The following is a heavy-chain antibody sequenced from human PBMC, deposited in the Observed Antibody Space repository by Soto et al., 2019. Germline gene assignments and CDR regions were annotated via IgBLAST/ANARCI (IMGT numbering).Heavy chain of an antibody. J-gene: IGHJ5*02. Sequence: QITLKESGPTLVKPTQTLTLTCTFSGFSLSTSVVGVGWIRQPPGKALEWLALIYWDDDKRYSPSLKSRLTIPKDTSKNQVVLTMTNMDPVDTATYYCAHSGTGPDLNWFDPWGQGTLVTVSS. CDR3: AHSGTGPDLNWFDP. CDR2: IYWDDDK. D-gene: IGHD1-7*01. V-gene: IGHV2-5*02. CDR1: GFSLSTSVVG.